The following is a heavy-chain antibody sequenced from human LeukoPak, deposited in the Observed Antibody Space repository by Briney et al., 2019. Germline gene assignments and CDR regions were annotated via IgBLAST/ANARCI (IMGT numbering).Heavy chain of an antibody. D-gene: IGHD6-19*01. CDR2: ISAYNGNT. CDR3: ARGSVAGITFDY. V-gene: IGHV1-18*01. J-gene: IGHJ4*02. CDR1: GYTFTSYG. Sequence: ASVKVFCKASGYTFTSYGISWVRQAPGQGVEWMGWISAYNGNTNYARKLQGRVTMTTDTSTSTAYMELRSLRSDDTAVYYCARGSVAGITFDYWGQGTLVTVSS.